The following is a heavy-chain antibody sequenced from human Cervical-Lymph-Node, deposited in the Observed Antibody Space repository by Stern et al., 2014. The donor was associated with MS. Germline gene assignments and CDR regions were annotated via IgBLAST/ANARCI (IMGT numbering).Heavy chain of an antibody. V-gene: IGHV1-18*01. Sequence: VKLLESGAEVKKPGASVKVSCKASGYTFTSYGISWVRQAPGQGIEWIGWISAYKGNTNEAQKLMCRSAMTTDTSRSTAYMELRSLRSDDTAVYYCARGLLGSENAFDIWGQGTMVTVSS. CDR1: GYTFTSYG. D-gene: IGHD2-15*01. J-gene: IGHJ3*02. CDR3: ARGLLGSENAFDI. CDR2: ISAYKGNT.